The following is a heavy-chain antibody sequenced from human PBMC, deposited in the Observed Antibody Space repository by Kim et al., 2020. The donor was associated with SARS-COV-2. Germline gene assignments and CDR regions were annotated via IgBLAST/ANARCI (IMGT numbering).Heavy chain of an antibody. CDR3: ARDMVGMFTAMAPTPDYFDY. CDR1: GGSISSSSYY. V-gene: IGHV4-39*07. CDR2: IYYSGST. J-gene: IGHJ4*02. D-gene: IGHD5-18*01. Sequence: SETLSLTCTVSGGSISSSSYYWGWIRQPPGKGLEWIGSIYYSGSTYYNPSLKSRVTISVDTSKNQFSLKLRSVTAADTAVYYCARDMVGMFTAMAPTPDYFDYWGQRTLVAVSS.